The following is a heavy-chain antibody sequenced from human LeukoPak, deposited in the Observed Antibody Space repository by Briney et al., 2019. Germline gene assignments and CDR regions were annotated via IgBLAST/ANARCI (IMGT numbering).Heavy chain of an antibody. CDR3: ATAFSYYDSSGYYYRPGFDY. CDR2: IYYSGST. CDR1: GGSISSSSYY. D-gene: IGHD3-22*01. J-gene: IGHJ4*02. V-gene: IGHV4-39*01. Sequence: SETLSLTCTVSGGSISSSSYYWGWIRQPPGKGLEWIGSIYYSGSTYYNPSLKSRVTISVDTSKNQFSLKLSSVTAADTAVYYCATAFSYYDSSGYYYRPGFDYWGQGTLVTVSS.